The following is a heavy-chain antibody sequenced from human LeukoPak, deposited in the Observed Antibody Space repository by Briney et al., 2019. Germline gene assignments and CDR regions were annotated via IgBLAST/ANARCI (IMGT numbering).Heavy chain of an antibody. V-gene: IGHV3-21*01. Sequence: GGSLRLSCAASGFTFSSYSMNWVRQAPGKGLEWVSSISSSSSYIYYADSVKGRFTISRDNAKTSLYLQMNSLRAEDTAVYYCASEPYYYYYYMDVWGKGTTVTVSS. CDR1: GFTFSSYS. J-gene: IGHJ6*03. CDR2: ISSSSSYI. CDR3: ASEPYYYYYYMDV.